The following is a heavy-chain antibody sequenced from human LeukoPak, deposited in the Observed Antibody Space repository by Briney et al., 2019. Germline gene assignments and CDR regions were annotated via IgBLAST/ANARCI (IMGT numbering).Heavy chain of an antibody. J-gene: IGHJ4*02. CDR3: ASSGSGIEGDGGY. CDR2: IIPIFGTA. V-gene: IGHV1-69*06. CDR1: GGTFSSYA. D-gene: IGHD6-13*01. Sequence: SVKVSCKASGGTFSSYAISWVRQAPGQGLEWMGGIIPIFGTANYAQKFQGRVTITADKSTSTAYMELSSLRSEDTAVYYCASSGSGIEGDGGYWGQGTLVTVSS.